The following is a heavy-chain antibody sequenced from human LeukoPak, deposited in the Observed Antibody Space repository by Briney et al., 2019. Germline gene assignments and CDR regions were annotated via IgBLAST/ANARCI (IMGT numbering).Heavy chain of an antibody. CDR3: ARVRLGSGWSLFDF. D-gene: IGHD6-19*01. CDR2: IYSGGST. Sequence: PGGSLRLSCAASGFTVSSNYMSWVRQAPGNGLEWVSVIYSGGSTYYADSVKGRFTISRHISQNTLYLQMNSLRAEDTAVYYCARVRLGSGWSLFDFWGQGTLVTVSS. CDR1: GFTVSSNY. V-gene: IGHV3-53*04. J-gene: IGHJ4*02.